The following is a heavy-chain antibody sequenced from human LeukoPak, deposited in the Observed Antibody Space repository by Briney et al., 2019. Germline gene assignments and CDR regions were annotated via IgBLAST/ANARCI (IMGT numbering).Heavy chain of an antibody. Sequence: PGGSLRLSCAASGFTFSSYGMHWVRQAPGKGLEWVAVISYDGSNKYYADSVKGRFTISRDNSKNTLYLQMNSLRAEDTAVYYCAKDYSSGGSYYNYWGQGTLVTVS. CDR3: AKDYSSGGSYYNY. J-gene: IGHJ4*02. CDR1: GFTFSSYG. V-gene: IGHV3-30*18. D-gene: IGHD1-26*01. CDR2: ISYDGSNK.